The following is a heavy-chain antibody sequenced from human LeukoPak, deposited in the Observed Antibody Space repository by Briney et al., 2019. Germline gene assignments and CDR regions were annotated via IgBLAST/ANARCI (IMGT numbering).Heavy chain of an antibody. V-gene: IGHV4-4*02. Sequence: SETLSLTCAVSGGSISSSNWWSWVRQPPGKGLEWIGEIYHSGSTNYNPSLKSRVTISVDKSKNQFSLKLSSVTAADTAVYYCARFVSDTSGYYYFDYWGQGTLVTVSS. CDR2: IYHSGST. CDR1: GGSISSSNW. CDR3: ARFVSDTSGYYYFDY. D-gene: IGHD3-22*01. J-gene: IGHJ4*02.